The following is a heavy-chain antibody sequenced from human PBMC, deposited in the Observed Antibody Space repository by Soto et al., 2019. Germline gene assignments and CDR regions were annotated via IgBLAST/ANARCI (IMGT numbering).Heavy chain of an antibody. V-gene: IGHV3-30-3*01. CDR3: ARDPVGANQP. CDR1: GFTFSSYA. D-gene: IGHD1-26*01. J-gene: IGHJ5*02. Sequence: QVQLVESGGGVVQPGRSLRLSCAASGFTFSSYAMHWVRQAPGKGLEWVAVISYDGSNKYYADSVKGRFTISRDNSKNTLYLQMNSLRAEDTAVYYCARDPVGANQPWGQGTLVTVSS. CDR2: ISYDGSNK.